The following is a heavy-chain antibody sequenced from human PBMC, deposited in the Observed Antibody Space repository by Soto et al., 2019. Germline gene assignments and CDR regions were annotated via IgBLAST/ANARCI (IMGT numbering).Heavy chain of an antibody. Sequence: PSETLSLTCTFSGRHIHRYYWSLIRQTPGKGLEWIGYIYCSGSTNYNPSLKRRVTIPVDTSKNQFSLKVSSVTAADTAVYYGARQVGITVTLDYWGQGTLVTVSS. CDR1: GRHIHRYY. CDR2: IYCSGST. J-gene: IGHJ4*02. D-gene: IGHD4-17*01. V-gene: IGHV4-59*08. CDR3: ARQVGITVTLDY.